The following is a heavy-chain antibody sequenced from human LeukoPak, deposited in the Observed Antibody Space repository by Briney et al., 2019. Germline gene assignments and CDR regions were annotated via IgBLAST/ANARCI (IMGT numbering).Heavy chain of an antibody. D-gene: IGHD3-3*01. CDR1: GYSISSGYY. Sequence: PSETLSLTRAVSGYSISSGYYWGWIRQPPGKGLEWIGHIYHSGSSYYNTSLKSRGTISVATSKNQLSLKLSSVSAADTAVYYCARMIGSGRQDSIDYWGQGTLVTVSS. CDR2: IYHSGSS. CDR3: ARMIGSGRQDSIDY. J-gene: IGHJ4*02. V-gene: IGHV4-38-2*01.